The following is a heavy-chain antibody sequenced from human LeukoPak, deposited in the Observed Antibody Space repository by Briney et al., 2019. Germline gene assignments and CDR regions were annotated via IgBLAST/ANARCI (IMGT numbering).Heavy chain of an antibody. Sequence: SETLSLTCTVSGGSISSYYWSWIRQPPGKGLEWIGYIYYGGSTNYNPSLKSRVTISVDTSKNQFSLKLSSVTAADTAVYYCARDKFIGFDYWGQGTLVTVSS. CDR2: IYYGGST. J-gene: IGHJ4*02. CDR1: GGSISSYY. D-gene: IGHD3-16*02. CDR3: ARDKFIGFDY. V-gene: IGHV4-59*01.